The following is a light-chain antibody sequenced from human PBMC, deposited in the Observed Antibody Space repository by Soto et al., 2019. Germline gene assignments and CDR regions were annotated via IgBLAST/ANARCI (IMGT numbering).Light chain of an antibody. CDR1: QGIGDT. V-gene: IGKV3-20*01. Sequence: EVVMRQSPATLSVSPGEGATLSCRASQGIGDTLAWYQHKPGQTPRLLIYATSSRATGIPDRFTGGGAGTGFTLTISRLEPEDSAVYYCQQYGSSPTFGGGTKVDIK. CDR2: ATS. CDR3: QQYGSSPT. J-gene: IGKJ4*01.